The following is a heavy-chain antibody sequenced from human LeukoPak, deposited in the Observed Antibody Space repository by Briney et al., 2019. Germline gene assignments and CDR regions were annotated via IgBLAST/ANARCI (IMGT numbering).Heavy chain of an antibody. J-gene: IGHJ4*02. CDR2: INSDGSST. CDR3: ARTAKNFDY. Sequence: GGSLRLSCAAPGFTFSSYWMHWVRQAPGKGLVWVSRINSDGSSTTYADSVKGRFTISRDNPKNTLYLRMNSLRAEDTAVYYCARTAKNFDYWGQGTLVTVSA. D-gene: IGHD2/OR15-2a*01. V-gene: IGHV3-74*01. CDR1: GFTFSSYW.